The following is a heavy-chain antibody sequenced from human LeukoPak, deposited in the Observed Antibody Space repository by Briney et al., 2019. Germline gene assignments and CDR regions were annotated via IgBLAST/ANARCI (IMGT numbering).Heavy chain of an antibody. Sequence: PGGSLRLSCAASGFRFRNYGMHWVRQAPGKGLEWVALISYDGSNEYYAESVKGRFTISRDNSKNTLYLHMNTLRTEDTAVYFCAGDGSGFYYEGKSYYNGMDVWGQGTTVSVS. CDR1: GFRFRNYG. D-gene: IGHD3-22*01. J-gene: IGHJ6*02. CDR3: AGDGSGFYYEGKSYYNGMDV. CDR2: ISYDGSNE. V-gene: IGHV3-30*03.